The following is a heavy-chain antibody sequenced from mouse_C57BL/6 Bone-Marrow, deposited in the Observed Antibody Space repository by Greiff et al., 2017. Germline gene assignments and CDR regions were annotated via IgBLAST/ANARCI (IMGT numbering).Heavy chain of an antibody. V-gene: IGHV2-2*01. D-gene: IGHD6-1*01. CDR1: GFSLTSYG. Sequence: QVQLKQSGPGLVQPSQSLSITCTVSGFSLTSYGVHWVRQSPGKGLEWLGVIWSGGSTDYNAAFISRLSISEDNSKRQVFFKMNSLQADDTAIYYCDRNCLLYYYAMDYWGQGTSVTVSS. CDR3: DRNCLLYYYAMDY. CDR2: IWSGGST. J-gene: IGHJ4*01.